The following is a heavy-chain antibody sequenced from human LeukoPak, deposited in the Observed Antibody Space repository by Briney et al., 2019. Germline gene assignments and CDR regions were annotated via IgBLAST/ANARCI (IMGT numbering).Heavy chain of an antibody. Sequence: GGSLRLSCAASGFTFSSYWMSWVRQAPGKGLEWVANIKQDGSEKYYVDSVKGRFTISRDNAKNSLYLQMNSLRAEDTAVYYCAKDTPPGNYYYYGMDVWGQGTTVTVSS. CDR2: IKQDGSEK. CDR1: GFTFSSYW. V-gene: IGHV3-7*03. CDR3: AKDTPPGNYYYYGMDV. J-gene: IGHJ6*02.